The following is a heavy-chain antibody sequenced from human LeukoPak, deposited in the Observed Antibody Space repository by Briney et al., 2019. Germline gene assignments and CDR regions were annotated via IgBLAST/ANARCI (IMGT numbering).Heavy chain of an antibody. CDR1: GYTFSGYC. J-gene: IGHJ3*02. V-gene: IGHV1-2*02. CDR3: ARGEQLGSGVDASDI. Sequence: ASVKVSFKASGYTFSGYCMHWVRRARGPGLEWLGWINPNSGSANYAQKLQVRVTMTRDASITTAQIALRRLASDATAVYYCARGEQLGSGVDASDIWGQGTMVTVSS. CDR2: INPNSGSA. D-gene: IGHD5-18*01.